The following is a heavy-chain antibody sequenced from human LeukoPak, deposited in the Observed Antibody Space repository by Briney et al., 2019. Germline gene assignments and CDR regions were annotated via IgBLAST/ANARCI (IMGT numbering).Heavy chain of an antibody. V-gene: IGHV1-18*01. CDR2: ISAYNGNT. D-gene: IGHD6-19*01. CDR1: GYTFTSYG. Sequence: ASVKVSCKASGYTFTSYGISWVRQAPGQGLEWTGWISAYNGNTNYAQKLQGRVTMTTDTSTSTAYMELRSLRSDDTAVYYCARDGGRGWYQDFEAFDIWGQGTMVTVSS. CDR3: ARDGGRGWYQDFEAFDI. J-gene: IGHJ3*02.